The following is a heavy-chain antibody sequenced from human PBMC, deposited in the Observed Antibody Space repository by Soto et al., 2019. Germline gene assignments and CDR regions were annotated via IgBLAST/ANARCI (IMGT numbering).Heavy chain of an antibody. CDR3: ARSITIFGVVTQYNWFDH. CDR1: GGSISSGGYY. Sequence: SETLSLTCTVSGGSISSGGYYWSWIRQHPGKGLEWIGYIYYSGSTYYNPSLKSRVTISVDTSKNQFSLKLSSVTAADTAVYYCARSITIFGVVTQYNWFDHWGQGTLVTVSS. CDR2: IYYSGST. J-gene: IGHJ5*02. V-gene: IGHV4-31*03. D-gene: IGHD3-3*01.